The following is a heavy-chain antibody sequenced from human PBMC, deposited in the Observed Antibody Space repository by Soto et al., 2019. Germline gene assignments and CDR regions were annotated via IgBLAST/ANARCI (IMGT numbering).Heavy chain of an antibody. CDR1: GFAFRSHA. CDR2: IRSDGATK. CDR3: ARASVPIAGDGRLDL. V-gene: IGHV3-30*14. Sequence: PGGSLRLSCTASGFAFRSHAMHWVRQAPGKGLEWVAVIRSDGATKYVADSLKGRFTISRDNFESTMSLQMNNLRPTDTALYSCARASVPIAGDGRLDLWGPGTLVTVSS. D-gene: IGHD3-16*01. J-gene: IGHJ5*02.